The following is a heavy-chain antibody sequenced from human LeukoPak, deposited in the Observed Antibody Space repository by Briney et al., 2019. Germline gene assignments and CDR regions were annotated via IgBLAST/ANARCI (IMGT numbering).Heavy chain of an antibody. Sequence: PSETLSLTCTVSGGSISSYYWSWIRQPPGKGLEWIGYIYYSGSTNYNPSLKSRVTISVDTSKTQFSLTLSSATAADTAVYSCATHADNTYSSGWYSAFDIWGQGTLVTVSS. V-gene: IGHV4-59*08. J-gene: IGHJ3*02. CDR3: ATHADNTYSSGWYSAFDI. CDR2: IYYSGST. D-gene: IGHD6-19*01. CDR1: GGSISSYY.